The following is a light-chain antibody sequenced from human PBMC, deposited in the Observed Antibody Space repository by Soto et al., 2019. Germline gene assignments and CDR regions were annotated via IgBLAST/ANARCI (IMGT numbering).Light chain of an antibody. Sequence: EIVLTQSPGTLSLSPGERATLSCRASQSVNSTYFAWYQQKPGQTPRLLIYAAYSSTAAIAVRFSGSGSGADSTLTISRLEPEDFAVYYCQQYSRSPRTFGQGTTVEIK. CDR1: QSVNSTY. V-gene: IGKV3-20*01. J-gene: IGKJ1*01. CDR2: AAY. CDR3: QQYSRSPRT.